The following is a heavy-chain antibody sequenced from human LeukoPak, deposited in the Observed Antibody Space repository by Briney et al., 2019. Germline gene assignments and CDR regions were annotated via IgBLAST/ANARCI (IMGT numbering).Heavy chain of an antibody. V-gene: IGHV1-18*01. CDR2: ISAYNGNT. CDR3: ARCTYYDILTSFDP. J-gene: IGHJ5*02. CDR1: GGTFSSYA. D-gene: IGHD3-9*01. Sequence: ASVKVSCKASGGTFSSYAISWVRQAPGQGLEWMGWISAYNGNTNYAQKLQGRVTMTTDTSTSTAYMELRNLRSDDTAVYYCARCTYYDILTSFDPWGQGTLVTVSS.